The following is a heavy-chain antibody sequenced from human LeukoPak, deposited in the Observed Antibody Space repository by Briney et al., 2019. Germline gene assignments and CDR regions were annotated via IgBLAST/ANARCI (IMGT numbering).Heavy chain of an antibody. CDR2: ISSNGGST. D-gene: IGHD5-18*01. CDR3: ARVRSVDTAMVKRGAFDY. V-gene: IGHV3-64*04. CDR1: GFTFSSYA. J-gene: IGHJ4*02. Sequence: GGSLRLSCSASGFTFSSYAMHWVRQAPGKGLEYVSAISSNGGSTYYADSVKGRFTISRDNSKNTLYLQMNSLRAEDAAVYYCARVRSVDTAMVKRGAFDYWGQGTLVTVSS.